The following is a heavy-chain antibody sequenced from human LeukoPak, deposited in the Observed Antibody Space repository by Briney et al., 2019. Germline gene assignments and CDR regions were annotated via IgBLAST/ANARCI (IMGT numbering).Heavy chain of an antibody. D-gene: IGHD1-26*01. V-gene: IGHV1-8*01. CDR2: MNPNSGNT. Sequence: ASVKVSCKASGYTFTSYDINWVRQATGQGLEWMGWMNPNSGNTGYAQKFQGRVTLTRNTSITTAYMELSSLRSEDTAVYYCARRAADSGSLFDYWGQGTLVTVSS. CDR1: GYTFTSYD. J-gene: IGHJ4*02. CDR3: ARRAADSGSLFDY.